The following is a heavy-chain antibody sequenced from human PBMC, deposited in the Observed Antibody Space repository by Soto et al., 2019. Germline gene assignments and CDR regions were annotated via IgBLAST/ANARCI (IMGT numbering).Heavy chain of an antibody. CDR3: ARGPVGPYSRGWTRANSYHYGIDG. V-gene: IGHV4-34*01. D-gene: IGHD6-19*01. Sequence: SETLSLTCAVYGGSFSGYYWSWIRQPPGKGLEWIGEINHRGSTNYNPSLKSRVTISVDTSKNQFSLKLSSVTAADTDVYYCARGPVGPYSRGWTRANSYHYGIDGWGQGTTVTVSS. CDR1: GGSFSGYY. CDR2: INHRGST. J-gene: IGHJ6*02.